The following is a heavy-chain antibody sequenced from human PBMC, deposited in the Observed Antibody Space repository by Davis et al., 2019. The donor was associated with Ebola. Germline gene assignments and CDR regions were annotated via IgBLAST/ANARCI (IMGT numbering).Heavy chain of an antibody. CDR3: ARAAAGSRGGEPLDY. Sequence: PGGSLRLSCAASGFTFSSYSMNWVRQAPGKGLEWVSSISSSSSYIYYADSVKGRFTISRDNAKNSLYLQMNSLRAEDTAVYYCARAAAGSRGGEPLDYWGQGTLVTVSS. V-gene: IGHV3-21*01. CDR1: GFTFSSYS. D-gene: IGHD6-13*01. CDR2: ISSSSSYI. J-gene: IGHJ4*02.